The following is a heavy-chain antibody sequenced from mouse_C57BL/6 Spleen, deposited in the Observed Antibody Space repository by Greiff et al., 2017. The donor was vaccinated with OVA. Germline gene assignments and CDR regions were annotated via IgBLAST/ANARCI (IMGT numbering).Heavy chain of an antibody. CDR2: IRLKSDNYAT. V-gene: IGHV6-3*01. CDR1: GFTFSNYW. CDR3: TREGGAY. J-gene: IGHJ3*01. Sequence: EVQGVESGGGLVQPGGSMKLSCVASGFTFSNYWMNWVRQSPEKGLEWVAQIRLKSDNYATHYAESVKGRFTISRDDSKSSVYLQMNNLRAEDTGIYYCTREGGAYWGQGTLVTVSA.